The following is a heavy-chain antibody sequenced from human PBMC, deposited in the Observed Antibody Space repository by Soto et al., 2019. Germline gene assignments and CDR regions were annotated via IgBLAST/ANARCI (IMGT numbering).Heavy chain of an antibody. J-gene: IGHJ4*02. CDR3: AGAYSSSWHHIH. CDR1: GGSFSGYY. D-gene: IGHD6-13*01. V-gene: IGHV4-34*01. Sequence: QVQLQQWGAGLLKPSETLSLTCAVYGGSFSGYYWSWIRQPPGKGLEWIGEINHSGSTNYNPSLKSGVTISVDTSKNQFSLKLSSVTAAYTAVYYCAGAYSSSWHHIHWGQGTLVTVSS. CDR2: INHSGST.